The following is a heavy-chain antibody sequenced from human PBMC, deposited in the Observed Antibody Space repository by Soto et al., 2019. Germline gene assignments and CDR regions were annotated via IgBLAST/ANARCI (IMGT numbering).Heavy chain of an antibody. V-gene: IGHV1-69*12. CDR1: GGTFSSYA. CDR3: ARERPADGTAMVNYYYYGMDV. CDR2: IIPIFGTA. J-gene: IGHJ6*02. D-gene: IGHD5-18*01. Sequence: QVQLVQSGAEVKKPGSSVKVSCKASGGTFSSYAISWVRQAPEQGLEWMGGIIPIFGTANYAQKFQGRVTITADESTSTAYMELSSLRSEDTAVYYCARERPADGTAMVNYYYYGMDVWGQGTTVTVSS.